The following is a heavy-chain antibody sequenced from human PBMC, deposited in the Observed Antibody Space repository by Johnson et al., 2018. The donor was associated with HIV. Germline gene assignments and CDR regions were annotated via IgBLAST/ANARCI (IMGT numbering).Heavy chain of an antibody. D-gene: IGHD4-17*01. J-gene: IGHJ3*02. Sequence: MQLVESGGGLVQPGGSLRLSCAASGFTFSNYWMRWVRQAPGKGLEWVANIGQDGSQKYYVDSVKGRFTVSRDNAKNTLYLQLNSLRLDDTAVYFCARSTGAFDIWGQGTMVTVSS. CDR3: ARSTGAFDI. CDR1: GFTFSNYW. V-gene: IGHV3-7*02. CDR2: IGQDGSQK.